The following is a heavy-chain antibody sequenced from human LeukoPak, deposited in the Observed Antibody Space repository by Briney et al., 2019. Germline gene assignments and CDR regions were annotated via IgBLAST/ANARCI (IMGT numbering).Heavy chain of an antibody. J-gene: IGHJ3*02. CDR3: ARAPLLEMATITSAFDI. CDR1: GYTLTELS. D-gene: IGHD5-24*01. Sequence: ASVKVSCKVSGYTLTELSMHWVRQAPGKGLEWMGGFDPEDGETIYAQKFQGRVTITADESTSTAYMELSSLRPEDTAVYYCARAPLLEMATITSAFDIWGQGTMVTVSS. CDR2: FDPEDGET. V-gene: IGHV1-24*01.